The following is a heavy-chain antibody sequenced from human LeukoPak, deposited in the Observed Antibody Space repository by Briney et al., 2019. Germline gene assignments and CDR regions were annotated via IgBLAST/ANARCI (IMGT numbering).Heavy chain of an antibody. Sequence: PPGGSLRLSCAASGFNFSSYGMPWVRQAPGKGLEWVAVISSDGSSKYYEDSVKGRFTISRDNSKKTLYLQMNSLRTEDTAVYYCAKGGRVVVSMGDAFDIWGQGTTVTVSS. V-gene: IGHV3-30*18. J-gene: IGHJ3*02. D-gene: IGHD2-15*01. CDR1: GFNFSSYG. CDR2: ISSDGSSK. CDR3: AKGGRVVVSMGDAFDI.